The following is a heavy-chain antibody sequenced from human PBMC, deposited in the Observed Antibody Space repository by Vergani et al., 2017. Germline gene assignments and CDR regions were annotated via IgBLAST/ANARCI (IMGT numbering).Heavy chain of an antibody. Sequence: QVHLVQSGAEVRKPGASVKVSCKASGYTFSNYEIIWVRQAPGQGLEWMGRIIPIIRLATSAQKFQDRVKITGDTSTNTVYMEMNNLRSEDTAVYYCARVSPGDNSGWEPFDYWGQGTLGTVSS. D-gene: IGHD6-19*01. J-gene: IGHJ4*02. CDR1: GYTFSNYE. V-gene: IGHV1-69*04. CDR2: IIPIIRLA. CDR3: ARVSPGDNSGWEPFDY.